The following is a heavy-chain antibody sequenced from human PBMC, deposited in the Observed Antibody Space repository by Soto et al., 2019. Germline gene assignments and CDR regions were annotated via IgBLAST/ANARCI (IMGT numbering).Heavy chain of an antibody. V-gene: IGHV3-23*01. CDR3: AKYEYYDFWSGYYSDY. Sequence: EVQLLESGGGLVQPGGSLRLSCAASGFTFSSYAMSWVRQAPGKGLEWVSAISGSGGSTYYADSVMGRFTISRDNTKTTLDLQMNSLRDEDTDVYYCAKYEYYDFWSGYYSDYWCQGTMVTVSS. CDR2: ISGSGGST. J-gene: IGHJ4*02. D-gene: IGHD3-3*01. CDR1: GFTFSSYA.